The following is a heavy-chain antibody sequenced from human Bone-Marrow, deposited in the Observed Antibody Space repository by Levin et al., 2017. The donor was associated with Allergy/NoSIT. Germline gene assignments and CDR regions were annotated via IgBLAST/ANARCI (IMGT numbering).Heavy chain of an antibody. Sequence: SETLSLTCTVSGGSISSEDDYWTWIRQSPGKGLEWIGNVYYSGFTYYNPSLKSRVTMSADTSKNQFSLNLRSVTAADTAVYFCARLKATKTLRLGGPGIQRYFDLWGRGALVAVSS. CDR2: VYYSGFT. D-gene: IGHD3-16*01. V-gene: IGHV4-30-4*08. J-gene: IGHJ2*01. CDR1: GGSISSEDDY. CDR3: ARLKATKTLRLGGPGIQRYFDL.